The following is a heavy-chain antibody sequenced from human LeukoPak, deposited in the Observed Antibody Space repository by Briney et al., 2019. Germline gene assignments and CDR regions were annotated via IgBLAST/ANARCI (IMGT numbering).Heavy chain of an antibody. Sequence: GASVNVSCKASGYTFTSYAMHWVRQAPGQRLEWMGWINAGNGNTKYSQKFQGRVTITRDTSASTAYMELSSLRSEDTDVYYCAREGAYYYDSSGFDYWGQGTLVTVSS. CDR1: GYTFTSYA. V-gene: IGHV1-3*01. D-gene: IGHD3-22*01. CDR2: INAGNGNT. J-gene: IGHJ4*02. CDR3: AREGAYYYDSSGFDY.